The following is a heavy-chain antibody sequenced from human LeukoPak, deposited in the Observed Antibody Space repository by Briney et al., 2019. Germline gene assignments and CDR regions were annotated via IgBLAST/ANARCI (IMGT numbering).Heavy chain of an antibody. J-gene: IGHJ4*02. Sequence: PGGSLRLSCAASGFTFSSYAMHWVRQAPGKGLEWVAVISYDGSNKYYADSVKGRFTISRDNSKNTLYLQMNSLRAEDTAVYYCARGGLQVVPAAIGAYWGQGTLVTVSS. CDR3: ARGGLQVVPAAIGAY. CDR1: GFTFSSYA. V-gene: IGHV3-30*04. CDR2: ISYDGSNK. D-gene: IGHD2-2*01.